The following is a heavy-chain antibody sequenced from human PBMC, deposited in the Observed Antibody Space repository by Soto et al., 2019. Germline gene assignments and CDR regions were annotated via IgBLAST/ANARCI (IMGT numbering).Heavy chain of an antibody. CDR3: ARVEQWLVHWFDP. D-gene: IGHD6-19*01. CDR1: GYTFTSYD. V-gene: IGHV1-69*06. J-gene: IGHJ5*02. CDR2: MNPIFGTA. Sequence: SVKVSCKASGYTFTSYDINWVRQATGQGLEWMGWMNPIFGTANYAQKFQGRVTITADKSTSTAYMELSSLRSEDTAVYYCARVEQWLVHWFDPWGQGTLVTVSS.